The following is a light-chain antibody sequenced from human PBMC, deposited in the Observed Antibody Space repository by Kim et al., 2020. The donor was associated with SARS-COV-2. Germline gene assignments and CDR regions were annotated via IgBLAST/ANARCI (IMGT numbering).Light chain of an antibody. CDR3: QQTFTNPRT. CDR2: AAS. J-gene: IGKJ2*01. Sequence: SASLGERVTITCRASQSINTYLHWYQQKSGKAPKLLIYAASNLQSGVPSRFSGSGSGTDFSLTISSLQPEDFATYYCQQTFTNPRTFGQGTKLEI. V-gene: IGKV1-39*01. CDR1: QSINTY.